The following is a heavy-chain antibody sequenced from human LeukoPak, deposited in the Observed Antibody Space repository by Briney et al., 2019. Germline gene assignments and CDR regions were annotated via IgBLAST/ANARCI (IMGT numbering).Heavy chain of an antibody. J-gene: IGHJ6*02. V-gene: IGHV3-30*18. CDR1: GFTFSSYG. Sequence: GRSLRLSSAASGFTFSSYGMHWVRQAPGKGLEWVAVISYDGSNKYYADSVKGRFTISRDNSKNTLYLQMNSLRAEDTAVYYCAKDQGDSSGTYYYYYGMDVWGQGTTVTVSS. CDR3: AKDQGDSSGTYYYYYGMDV. D-gene: IGHD3-22*01. CDR2: ISYDGSNK.